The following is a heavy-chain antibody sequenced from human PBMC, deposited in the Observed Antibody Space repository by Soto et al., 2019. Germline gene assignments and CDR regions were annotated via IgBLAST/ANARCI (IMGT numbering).Heavy chain of an antibody. Sequence: QVQLMQSGAEIKKPGSSVKVSCXXXGDNFKKNVFTXXXXAPGQGLEWMGGTIPALGKTHYIEKFQGRVTITVDDATRTVYMEVRDLTSEDTASYYCARGPFRPSAMDVWGQGTTVTVSS. D-gene: IGHD3-10*01. CDR3: ARGPFRPSAMDV. CDR2: TIPALGKT. J-gene: IGHJ6*02. V-gene: IGHV1-69*01. CDR1: GDNFKKNV.